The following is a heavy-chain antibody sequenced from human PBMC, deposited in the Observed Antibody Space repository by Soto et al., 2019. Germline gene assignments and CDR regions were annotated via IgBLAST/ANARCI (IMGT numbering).Heavy chain of an antibody. J-gene: IGHJ4*02. CDR1: GGSISSGGYY. Sequence: SETLSLTCTVSGGSISSGGYYWSWIRQRPGKGLEWIGDIHYSGSTFYNPSLKSRVTISVDTSENQFSLKLSSMPAADTAVYYCARGEVLPAASLDYWGQGTLVTVCS. CDR2: IHYSGST. D-gene: IGHD2-2*01. V-gene: IGHV4-31*03. CDR3: ARGEVLPAASLDY.